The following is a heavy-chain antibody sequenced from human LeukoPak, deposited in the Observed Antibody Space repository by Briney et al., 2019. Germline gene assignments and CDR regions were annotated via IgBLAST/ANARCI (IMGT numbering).Heavy chain of an antibody. CDR1: GFTFSSYG. J-gene: IGHJ1*01. Sequence: TGGSLRLSCAASGFTFSSYGMHWVRQAPGKGLEWVAVIWYGGSNKYYADSVKGRFTISRDNSKNTLYLQMNSLRAEDTAVYYCAKDPVVTAIREYFQHWGQGTLVTVSS. CDR2: IWYGGSNK. D-gene: IGHD2-21*02. CDR3: AKDPVVTAIREYFQH. V-gene: IGHV3-30*02.